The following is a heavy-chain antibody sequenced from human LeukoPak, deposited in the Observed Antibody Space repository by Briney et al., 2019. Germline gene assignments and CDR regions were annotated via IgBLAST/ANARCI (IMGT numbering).Heavy chain of an antibody. V-gene: IGHV1-69*05. CDR1: GDIFSNDA. J-gene: IGHJ4*02. Sequence: VASVKVSCKTSGDIFSNDAISWVRQAPGQGPEWMGDIIPKFGTTNYAQKFWGRVSITTDDSTTTAYMELSRLKSDDTAVYYCARRSRQPRHAYFDYWGLGTLVTVSS. CDR3: ARRSRQPRHAYFDY. CDR2: IIPKFGTT. D-gene: IGHD1-1*01.